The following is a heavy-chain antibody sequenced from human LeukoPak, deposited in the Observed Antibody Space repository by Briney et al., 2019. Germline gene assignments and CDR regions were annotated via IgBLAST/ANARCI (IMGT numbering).Heavy chain of an antibody. Sequence: KPSETLSLTCTVSGGSISSYYWSWIRQPPGKGLEWIGYIYYSGSTNYNPSLKSRVTISVDTSKNQFSLKLSSVTAADTAVYYCARGTRKGSYGYGGQGTLVTVSS. V-gene: IGHV4-59*12. D-gene: IGHD5-18*01. CDR2: IYYSGST. J-gene: IGHJ4*02. CDR3: ARGTRKGSYGY. CDR1: GGSISSYY.